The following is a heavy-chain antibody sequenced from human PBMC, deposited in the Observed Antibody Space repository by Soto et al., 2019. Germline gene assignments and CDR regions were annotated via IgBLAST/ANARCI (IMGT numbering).Heavy chain of an antibody. CDR2: INPSGGGT. J-gene: IGHJ4*02. V-gene: IGHV1-46*03. CDR3: GRDFRNIVVVPTARGHLDY. D-gene: IGHD2-2*01. Sequence: ASVNVSCKASGYTFTSYYMHWVRQAPGQGLEWMGIINPSGGGTSYAQKFQVRVTMTRDTSTSTVYMELSSLRSEDTAVYYCGRDFRNIVVVPTARGHLDYWGQGTLVTVSS. CDR1: GYTFTSYY.